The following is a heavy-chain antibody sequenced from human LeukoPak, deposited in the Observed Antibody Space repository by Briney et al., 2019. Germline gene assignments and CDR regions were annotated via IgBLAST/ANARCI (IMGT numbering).Heavy chain of an antibody. CDR3: ARSARVWWFFDY. V-gene: IGHV3-53*01. J-gene: IGHJ4*02. Sequence: GGSLGLSCAASGFTVSSNYMSWVRQSPGKGLEWVSVIYSGGSTYSADSVKARFTISRDNSKNTLYIQMNSLRAEDTAVYYCARSARVWWFFDYWGQGTLVTVSS. CDR1: GFTVSSNY. D-gene: IGHD2-8*02. CDR2: IYSGGST.